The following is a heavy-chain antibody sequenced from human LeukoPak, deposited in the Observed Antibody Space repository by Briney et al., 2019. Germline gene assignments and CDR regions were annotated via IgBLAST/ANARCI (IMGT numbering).Heavy chain of an antibody. J-gene: IGHJ4*02. CDR1: GFTFSDFW. D-gene: IGHD3-16*01. CDR3: ARAGWGSDVDY. CDR2: INTDGSST. V-gene: IGHV3-74*01. Sequence: PGGSLRLSCAASGFTFSDFWMHWVRQAPGKGLLWVSRINTDGSSTNYAGSVKGRFTISRDNAKNTLYLQMNSLRVEDTAVYYCARAGWGSDVDYWGQGTLVTVSS.